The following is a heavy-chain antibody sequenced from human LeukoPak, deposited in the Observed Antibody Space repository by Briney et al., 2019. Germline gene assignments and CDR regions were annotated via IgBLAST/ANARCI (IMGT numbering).Heavy chain of an antibody. V-gene: IGHV4-61*01. J-gene: IGHJ3*02. CDR3: ARYYYDSSGYDGFLAFDI. D-gene: IGHD3-22*01. CDR1: GGSVSSGSYY. CDR2: IYYSGST. Sequence: PSETLSLTCTVSGGSVSSGSYYWSWIRQPPGKGLEWIGYIYYSGSTNYNPSLKSRVTISVDTSKNQFSLKLSSVTAADTAVYYCARYYYDSSGYDGFLAFDIWGQGTMVTVSS.